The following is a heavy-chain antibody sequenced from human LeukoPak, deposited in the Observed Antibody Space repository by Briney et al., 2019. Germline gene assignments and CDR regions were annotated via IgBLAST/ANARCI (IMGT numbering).Heavy chain of an antibody. CDR3: ARLYGDYAFWAFDI. D-gene: IGHD4-17*01. J-gene: IGHJ3*02. CDR1: GGSISTSSYY. Sequence: PSETLSPTCTVSGGSISTSSYYWGWIRQPPGKGLEWIGSIYYSGSTYYNPSLKSRVTISVDTSKNQFSLKLSSVTAADTAVYYCARLYGDYAFWAFDIWGQGTMVTVSS. V-gene: IGHV4-39*07. CDR2: IYYSGST.